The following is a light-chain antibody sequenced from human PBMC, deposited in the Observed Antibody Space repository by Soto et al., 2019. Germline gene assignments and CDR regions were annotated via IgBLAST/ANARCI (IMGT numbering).Light chain of an antibody. CDR1: NSDVGSYNL. V-gene: IGLV2-23*01. J-gene: IGLJ1*01. Sequence: QSVLTQPASVSVSPGQSITISCTGTNSDVGSYNLVSWYQQHPGKVPKLMIYEGSKRPSGVSNRFLVSRSGNTASLTISGLQAEDEADYYCCSYVDSSTVYVFGTGTKVT. CDR3: CSYVDSSTVYV. CDR2: EGS.